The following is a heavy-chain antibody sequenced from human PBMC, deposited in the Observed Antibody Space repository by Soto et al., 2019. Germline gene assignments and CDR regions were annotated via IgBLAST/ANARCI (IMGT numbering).Heavy chain of an antibody. D-gene: IGHD6-6*01. CDR3: ARASSSSFYYYGMDV. V-gene: IGHV1-2*02. CDR1: GYTFTGDY. Sequence: ASVKVSCKASGYTFTGDYMHWVRQAPGQGLEWMGWINPNSGGTNYAQKFQGRVTMTRDTSISTAYMELSRLRSDDTAVYYCARASSSSFYYYGMDVWGQGTTVTVSS. CDR2: INPNSGGT. J-gene: IGHJ6*02.